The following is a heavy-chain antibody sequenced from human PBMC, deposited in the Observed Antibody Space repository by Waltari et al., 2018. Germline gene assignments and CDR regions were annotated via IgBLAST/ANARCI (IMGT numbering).Heavy chain of an antibody. J-gene: IGHJ6*02. V-gene: IGHV4-38-2*01. Sequence: QVQLQESGPGLVKPSETLSLTCAVSGYSISRGYYWGWIRQPPGKGLEWIGSIYHSGSTYYNPSLKSRVTISVDTSKNQFSLKLSSVTAADTAVYYCASEGDGYNTDYYYYYGMDVWGQGTTVTVSS. CDR2: IYHSGST. D-gene: IGHD5-12*01. CDR1: GYSISRGYY. CDR3: ASEGDGYNTDYYYYYGMDV.